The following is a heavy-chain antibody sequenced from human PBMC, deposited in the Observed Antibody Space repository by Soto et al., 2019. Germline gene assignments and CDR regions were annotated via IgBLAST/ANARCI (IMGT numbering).Heavy chain of an antibody. Sequence: SETLSLTCTVSGGSISSGDYYWSWIRQPPGKGLEWIGYIYYSGSTYYNPSLKSRVTISVDTSKNQFSLKLSSVTAADTAVYYCARELGWQQLVQYYYYYYGMDVWGQGTTVTVSS. J-gene: IGHJ6*02. CDR2: IYYSGST. CDR1: GGSISSGDYY. V-gene: IGHV4-30-4*01. CDR3: ARELGWQQLVQYYYYYYGMDV. D-gene: IGHD6-13*01.